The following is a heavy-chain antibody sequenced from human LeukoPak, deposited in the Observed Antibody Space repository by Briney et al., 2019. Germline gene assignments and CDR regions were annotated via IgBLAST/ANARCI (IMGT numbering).Heavy chain of an antibody. CDR1: GFTFSSYA. V-gene: IGHV3-23*01. CDR3: AKPNYYGSGSSLDY. CDR2: ISGSGGST. Sequence: GGSLRLSCAASGFTFSSYAMSWVRQTPGKGLAWASAISGSGGSTYYADSVKGRFTISRDNSKNTLYLQMNSLRAEDTAVYYCAKPNYYGSGSSLDYWGQGTLVTVSS. J-gene: IGHJ4*02. D-gene: IGHD3-10*01.